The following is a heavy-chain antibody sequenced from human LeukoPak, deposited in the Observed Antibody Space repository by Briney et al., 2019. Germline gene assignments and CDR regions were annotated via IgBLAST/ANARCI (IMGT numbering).Heavy chain of an antibody. J-gene: IGHJ2*01. D-gene: IGHD6-13*01. CDR2: IGTSGSTM. CDR3: ARDNRIVTAAYWYFDL. V-gene: IGHV3-11*01. Sequence: GGSLRLSCAASGFTFGDFYMSWTRQAPGKGLEWVSYIGTSGSTMYYADSVKGRITISRDNAKNSLYLQMNSLRAEDTAVYYCARDNRIVTAAYWYFDLWGRGTLVTVSS. CDR1: GFTFGDFY.